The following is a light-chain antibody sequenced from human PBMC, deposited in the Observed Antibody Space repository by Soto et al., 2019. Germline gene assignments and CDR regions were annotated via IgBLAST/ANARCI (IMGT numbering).Light chain of an antibody. CDR1: QRPGTW. CDR2: DVS. J-gene: IGKJ4*01. Sequence: DIQMTQSPSTLSASVGDRVIMTCRASQRPGTWMAWYQQKPGTAPVLLIYDVSKLESGVPSRFSGRASGTEFTLTITSLQPDDFATYYCQQYFSYPLTFGGGTKVEIK. CDR3: QQYFSYPLT. V-gene: IGKV1-5*01.